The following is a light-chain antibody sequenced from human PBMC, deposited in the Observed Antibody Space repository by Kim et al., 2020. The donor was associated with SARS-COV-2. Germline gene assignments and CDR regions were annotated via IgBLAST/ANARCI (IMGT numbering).Light chain of an antibody. V-gene: IGKV1-33*01. CDR1: QDISTS. Sequence: VSGGDRVTITCQASQDISTSLNWYQHKPGKAPKVLISDASNLERGVPSRFSGGGSGTDFTFTISSLQPEDIATYYCQHYHNLPPTFGQGTRLEIK. CDR3: QHYHNLPPT. J-gene: IGKJ5*01. CDR2: DAS.